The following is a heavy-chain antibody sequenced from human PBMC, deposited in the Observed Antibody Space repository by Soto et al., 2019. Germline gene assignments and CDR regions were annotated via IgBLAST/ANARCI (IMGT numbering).Heavy chain of an antibody. CDR3: ARDIVVVAAATGPYNWFET. V-gene: IGHV4-39*01. D-gene: IGHD2-15*01. CDR2: IYYSGST. CDR1: GGSISSSSYY. J-gene: IGHJ5*02. Sequence: SETLSLTCTVSGGSISSSSYYWGWIRQPPGKGLEWIGSIYYSGSTYYNPSLKSRVTISVDTSKNQFSLKLSSVTAADTAVYYCARDIVVVAAATGPYNWFETWGKGTLVTV.